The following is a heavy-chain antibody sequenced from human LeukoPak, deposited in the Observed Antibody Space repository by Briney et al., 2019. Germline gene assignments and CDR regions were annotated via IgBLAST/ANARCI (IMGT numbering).Heavy chain of an antibody. V-gene: IGHV4-34*01. Sequence: SETLSLTCAVYGGSFSGCDWSWIRQPPGKGREWIGEINHSGSTNYNPSLKSRVTISVDTSKNQFSLKLSSVTAADTAVYYCARKKSGYSSGWYIYWGQGTLVTVSS. J-gene: IGHJ4*02. CDR2: INHSGST. CDR1: GGSFSGCD. D-gene: IGHD6-19*01. CDR3: ARKKSGYSSGWYIY.